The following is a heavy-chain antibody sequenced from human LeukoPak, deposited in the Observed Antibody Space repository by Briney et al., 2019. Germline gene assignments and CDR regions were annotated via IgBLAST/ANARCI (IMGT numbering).Heavy chain of an antibody. J-gene: IGHJ4*02. CDR2: ISSSSSTI. D-gene: IGHD5-18*01. V-gene: IGHV3-48*04. CDR3: ARDHRGYDYATGLGY. Sequence: GGSLRLSCGASGFAFRIYPMIWVRQAPGEGLEWVSYISSSSSTIYYADSVKGRFTISRDNAKNSLYLQMNSLGAEDTAVYYCARDHRGYDYATGLGYWGQGTLVTVSS. CDR1: GFAFRIYP.